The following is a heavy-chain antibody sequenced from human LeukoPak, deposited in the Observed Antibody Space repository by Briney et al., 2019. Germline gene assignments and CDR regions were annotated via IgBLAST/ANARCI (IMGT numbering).Heavy chain of an antibody. CDR2: ISTDGSNR. V-gene: IGHV3-30-3*01. Sequence: GGSLRLSCAASEFAFSSYAMHWVRQAPGKGLEWVAAISTDGSNRFYADSVKGRFTFSRDNSKNTLYLQMNSLRVEDTATYYCARVQSGSDAFDIWGQGRMVTVSS. CDR3: ARVQSGSDAFDI. CDR1: EFAFSSYA. J-gene: IGHJ3*02.